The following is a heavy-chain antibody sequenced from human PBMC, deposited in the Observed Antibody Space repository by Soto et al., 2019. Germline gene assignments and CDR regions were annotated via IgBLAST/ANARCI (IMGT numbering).Heavy chain of an antibody. V-gene: IGHV1-8*01. D-gene: IGHD6-25*01. CDR1: GYTFSNYN. CDR3: AREAASDPSFYYHYMDV. CDR2: MNPDSGNT. J-gene: IGHJ6*03. Sequence: QEQLVQSGAEVKKPGAPVKVSCKASGYTFSNYNINWVRQASGQGLEWMGWMNPDSGNTGYAEKFQGRVTMTRNRSISTAYMELSGLRSDDTAVYYCAREAASDPSFYYHYMDVWGKGTTVTVSS.